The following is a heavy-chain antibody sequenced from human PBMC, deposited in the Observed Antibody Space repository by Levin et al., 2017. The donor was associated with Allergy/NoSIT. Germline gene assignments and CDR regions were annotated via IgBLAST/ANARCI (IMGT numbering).Heavy chain of an antibody. CDR2: INPSGGSA. J-gene: IGHJ5*02. D-gene: IGHD6-6*01. Sequence: FPPSPLPWVRQAPGRGPEWMAGINPSGGSASYAQKFQGRVTLTRSPSTSTVYMELSSLRSEDTAVYYCARTKYSSSSDWFDAWGQGTPVIVSS. V-gene: IGHV1-46*01. CDR3: ARTKYSSSSDWFDA. CDR1: FPPSP.